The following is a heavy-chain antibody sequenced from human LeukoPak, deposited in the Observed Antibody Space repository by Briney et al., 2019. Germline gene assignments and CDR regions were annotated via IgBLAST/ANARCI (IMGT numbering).Heavy chain of an antibody. Sequence: SETLSLTCTVSGGSISSYYWSWIRQPPGKGLEWIGYIYYSGSTNYNPSLKSRVTISVDTSKNQFSLKLSSVTAADTAVYYCARDSRDGYNQFDYRGQGTLVTVSS. CDR1: GGSISSYY. CDR2: IYYSGST. CDR3: ARDSRDGYNQFDY. J-gene: IGHJ4*02. D-gene: IGHD5-24*01. V-gene: IGHV4-59*01.